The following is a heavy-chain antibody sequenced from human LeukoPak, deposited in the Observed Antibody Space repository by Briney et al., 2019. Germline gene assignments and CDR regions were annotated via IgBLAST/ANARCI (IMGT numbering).Heavy chain of an antibody. CDR1: GFTFSNAW. CDR2: IKSKTDGATT. Sequence: GGSLRLSCAASGFTFSNAWMSWVRQAPGKGLEWVGRIKSKTDGATTDYAAPVKGRFTISRDDSKNTLYLQMNSLKTEDSAFYYCTTATVADAFEIWGQGAMVTVSS. D-gene: IGHD4-23*01. V-gene: IGHV3-15*01. J-gene: IGHJ3*02. CDR3: TTATVADAFEI.